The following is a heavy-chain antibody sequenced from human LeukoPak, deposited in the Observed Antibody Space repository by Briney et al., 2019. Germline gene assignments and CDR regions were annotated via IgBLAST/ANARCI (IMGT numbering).Heavy chain of an antibody. Sequence: GGSLRLSCAASGFTVSSNYMSWVRQAPGKGLEWVSVIYSGGSTYYADSVKGRFTISRDNSKNTLYLQMNSLRAEDTAVYYCARDPFLSVEVYGYYYYGMDVWGQGTTVTVSS. CDR3: ARDPFLSVEVYGYYYYGMDV. CDR2: IYSGGST. J-gene: IGHJ6*02. CDR1: GFTVSSNY. V-gene: IGHV3-53*01. D-gene: IGHD2-8*01.